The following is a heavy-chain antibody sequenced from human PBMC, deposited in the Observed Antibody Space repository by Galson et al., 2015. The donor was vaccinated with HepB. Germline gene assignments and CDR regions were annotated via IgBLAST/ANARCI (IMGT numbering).Heavy chain of an antibody. J-gene: IGHJ5*02. D-gene: IGHD6-13*01. Sequence: SCKASGGTFSSYAISWVRQAPGQGLEWMGGIIPIFGTANYAQKFQGRVTITADESTSTAYMELSSLRSEDAAVYYCATSQVDIAAAGTFDPWGQGTLVTVSS. V-gene: IGHV1-69*01. CDR3: ATSQVDIAAAGTFDP. CDR1: GGTFSSYA. CDR2: IIPIFGTA.